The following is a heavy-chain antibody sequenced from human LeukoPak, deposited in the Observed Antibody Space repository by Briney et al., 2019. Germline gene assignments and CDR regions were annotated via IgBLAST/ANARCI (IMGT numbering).Heavy chain of an antibody. Sequence: PGGSLRLSCAASGFTFSNAWMNWVRQAPGRGLEWVGRIKKKTDGGTTDYGAPVKGRFTISRDESGNTVSLQMNSLKTEDTAVYYCIASRDDYNAFLLDYWGQGTLLTVSS. D-gene: IGHD5-24*01. CDR2: IKKKTDGGTT. V-gene: IGHV3-15*01. J-gene: IGHJ4*02. CDR3: IASRDDYNAFLLDY. CDR1: GFTFSNAW.